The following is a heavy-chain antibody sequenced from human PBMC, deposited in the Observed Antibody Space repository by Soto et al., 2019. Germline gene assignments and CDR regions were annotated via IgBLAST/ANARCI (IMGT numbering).Heavy chain of an antibody. CDR3: AKDLYGDYGGVDY. CDR1: GFTFSSSA. Sequence: EVQLLESGGGLVQSGGSLRLSCAASGFTFSSSAMSWVRQAPGKGLEWVSGISGSGGSTYYADSVKGRFTISRDNSKNTLYLQMNSLRAEDTAVYYCAKDLYGDYGGVDYWGQGTLVTVSS. V-gene: IGHV3-23*01. D-gene: IGHD4-17*01. J-gene: IGHJ4*02. CDR2: ISGSGGST.